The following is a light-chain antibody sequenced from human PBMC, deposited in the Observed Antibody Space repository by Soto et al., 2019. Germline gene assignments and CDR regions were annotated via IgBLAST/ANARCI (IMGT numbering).Light chain of an antibody. J-gene: IGKJ4*01. CDR1: QSLSSTY. V-gene: IGKV3-20*01. CDR2: GAS. Sequence: EIVLTQSPGTLSLSPGERATLSCRASQSLSSTYLAWYQQKPGQAPRLLIDGASSRATGIPDRFIGSGSATDFTLTISRLEPEDFAVYHCQQYGNSPPTSGGGTKVEI. CDR3: QQYGNSPPT.